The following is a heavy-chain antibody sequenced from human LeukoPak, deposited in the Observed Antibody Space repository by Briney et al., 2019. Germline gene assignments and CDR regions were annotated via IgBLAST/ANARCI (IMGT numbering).Heavy chain of an antibody. CDR3: ARGGGAAAGQLYYFDY. CDR1: GFTFSSYE. CDR2: ISSSGSTI. Sequence: SGGSLRLSCAASGFTFSSYEMNWVRQAPGKGLEWVSYISSSGSTIYYADSVKGRFTISRDNAKNSLYLQMNSLRAEDTAVYYCARGGGAAAGQLYYFDYWGQGTLVTVSS. D-gene: IGHD6-13*01. J-gene: IGHJ4*02. V-gene: IGHV3-48*03.